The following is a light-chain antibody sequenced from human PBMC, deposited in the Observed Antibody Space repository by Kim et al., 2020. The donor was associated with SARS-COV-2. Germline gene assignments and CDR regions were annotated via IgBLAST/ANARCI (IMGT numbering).Light chain of an antibody. J-gene: IGLJ1*01. CDR3: QSFDSRLNGYV. Sequence: RVTISCTGGSSNIGGGYDVHWYQQLLGTAPKLLIYGNNNRPSGVPDRFSGSKSGTSASLAITGLQADDEADYYCQSFDSRLNGYVFGSGTKVTVL. CDR1: SSNIGGGYD. CDR2: GNN. V-gene: IGLV1-40*01.